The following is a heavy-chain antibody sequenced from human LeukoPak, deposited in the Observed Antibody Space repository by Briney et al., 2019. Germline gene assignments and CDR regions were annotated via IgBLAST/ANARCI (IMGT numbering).Heavy chain of an antibody. Sequence: PSETLSLTCTVSGYSITSGYNWAWIRQPPGKVLEWVGSIYHSGSAYYNPSLKSRVTISVDTSKSQFSLKLSSVTAADTAVYYCVRYCSSTTCYTRAVDYWGQGTLVTVSS. D-gene: IGHD2-2*02. V-gene: IGHV4-38-2*02. CDR2: IYHSGSA. J-gene: IGHJ4*02. CDR3: VRYCSSTTCYTRAVDY. CDR1: GYSITSGYN.